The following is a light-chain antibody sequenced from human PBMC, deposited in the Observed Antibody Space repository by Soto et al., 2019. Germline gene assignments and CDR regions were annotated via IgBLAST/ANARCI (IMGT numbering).Light chain of an antibody. CDR3: QQYGNSPRVT. J-gene: IGKJ4*01. CDR1: QSVSSDY. Sequence: EIVLTQSPGTLSLSPGERATLSCRASQSVSSDYLAWYQQKPGQATRLLIYGASIRATGIPDRFSGSGSGTEFTLTISRLEPEDFAVYYCQQYGNSPRVTFGGGTKVEIK. CDR2: GAS. V-gene: IGKV3-20*01.